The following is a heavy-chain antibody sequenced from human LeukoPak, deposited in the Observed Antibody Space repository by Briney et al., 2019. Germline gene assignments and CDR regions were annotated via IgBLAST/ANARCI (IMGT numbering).Heavy chain of an antibody. CDR1: GFSFTNYC. D-gene: IGHD2/OR15-2a*01. CDR2: IYPNDSKT. Sequence: GESLKISCKGSGFSFTNYCIGWVRQKPGEGLEWMGIIYPNDSKTIYSPSFEGQVTISADKSINTAYLQWSSLKASDSAIYYCARRIGTSANWFDPWGQGSLVTVSS. V-gene: IGHV5-51*01. J-gene: IGHJ5*02. CDR3: ARRIGTSANWFDP.